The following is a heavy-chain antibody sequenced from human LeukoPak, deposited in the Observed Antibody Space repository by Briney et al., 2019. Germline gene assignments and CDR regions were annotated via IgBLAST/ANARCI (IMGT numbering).Heavy chain of an antibody. CDR1: GFTFSDYY. Sequence: GGSLRLSCAASGFTFSDYYMSWIRQAPGKGLEWVSYISSSGGTIYYTDSVKGRFTISRDNAKYSLYLEINSLRAEDTAVYYCASSGSHGGHVYYFDYWGQGTLVTVSS. V-gene: IGHV3-11*01. J-gene: IGHJ4*02. CDR2: ISSSGGTI. CDR3: ASSGSHGGHVYYFDY. D-gene: IGHD1-26*01.